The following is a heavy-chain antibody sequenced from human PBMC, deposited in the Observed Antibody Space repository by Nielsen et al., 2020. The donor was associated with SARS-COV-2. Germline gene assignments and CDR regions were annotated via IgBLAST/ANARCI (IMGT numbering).Heavy chain of an antibody. D-gene: IGHD2-2*01. V-gene: IGHV4-34*01. CDR2: INHSGST. CDR3: ARKLGCSSTSCYASGGYGMDV. J-gene: IGHJ6*02. Sequence: SETLSLTCAVYGGSFSGYYWSWIRQPPGKGLEWIGEINHSGSTNYNPSLKSRVTISVDTSKDQFSLKLSSVTAADTAVYYCARKLGCSSTSCYASGGYGMDVWGQGTTVTVSS. CDR1: GGSFSGYY.